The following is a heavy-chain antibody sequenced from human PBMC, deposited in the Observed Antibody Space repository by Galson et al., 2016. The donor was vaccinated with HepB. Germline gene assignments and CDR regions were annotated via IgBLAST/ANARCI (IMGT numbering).Heavy chain of an antibody. CDR1: GFSLSTSGVG. V-gene: IGHV2-5*02. J-gene: IGHJ4*02. D-gene: IGHD3-16*01. CDR3: AHSVTFGGVARRFDS. Sequence: PALGKPTQTLTLTYTFSGFSLSTSGVGVGWIRQPPGKALEWLALIYWDDDKRYSPSLKSSLTITKDTSKNQVVLTMTNMDPVDTATYYCAHSVTFGGVARRFDSWGQGTLVTVSS. CDR2: IYWDDDK.